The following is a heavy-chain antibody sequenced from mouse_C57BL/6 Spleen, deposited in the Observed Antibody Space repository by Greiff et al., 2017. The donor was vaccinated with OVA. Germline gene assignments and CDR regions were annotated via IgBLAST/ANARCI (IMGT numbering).Heavy chain of an antibody. CDR2: ILPGSGST. CDR1: GYTFTGYW. J-gene: IGHJ1*03. Sequence: VQLQQSGAELMKPGASVKLSCKATGYTFTGYWIEWVKQRPGHGLEWIGEILPGSGSTNYNEKFKGKATFTADTSSNTAYMQLSSLTTEDSAIYYCARGDLYYGSSYWYFDVWGTGTTVTVSS. D-gene: IGHD1-1*01. V-gene: IGHV1-9*01. CDR3: ARGDLYYGSSYWYFDV.